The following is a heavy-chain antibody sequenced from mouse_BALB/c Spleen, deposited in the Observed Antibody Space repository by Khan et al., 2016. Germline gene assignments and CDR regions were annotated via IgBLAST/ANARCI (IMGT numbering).Heavy chain of an antibody. Sequence: EVKLEESGGGLVQPGGSMKLSCAGSGFIFSDAWMDWVRQSPERGLEWVADIRGKANKHATYYAESVKGRFTISRVNSNGSVYLQMSRLRAEDTGIYYCTHSMITYFDFWGQGTTLTVSS. J-gene: IGHJ2*01. CDR3: THSMITYFDF. CDR1: GFIFSDAW. V-gene: IGHV6-6*01. CDR2: IRGKANKHAT. D-gene: IGHD2-4*01.